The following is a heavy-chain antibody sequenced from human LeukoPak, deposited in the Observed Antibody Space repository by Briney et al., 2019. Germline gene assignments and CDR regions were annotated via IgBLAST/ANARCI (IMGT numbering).Heavy chain of an antibody. J-gene: IGHJ4*02. D-gene: IGHD6-6*01. CDR1: GGSISTYC. V-gene: IGHV4-4*09. Sequence: ASETLSLTCTVSGGSISTYCCSWIRQPPGKGLEWIGYICTTGSTNYNPSLKGRVTISVDTSKNQFSLKLSSVTAADTAVYYCARSYSSSSWVDYWGQGTLVTVSS. CDR2: ICTTGST. CDR3: ARSYSSSSWVDY.